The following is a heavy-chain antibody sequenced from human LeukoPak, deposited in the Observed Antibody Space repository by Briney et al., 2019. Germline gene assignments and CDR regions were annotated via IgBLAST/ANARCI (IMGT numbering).Heavy chain of an antibody. CDR3: ASRGGESDY. D-gene: IGHD2-15*01. V-gene: IGHV4-38-2*02. J-gene: IGHJ4*02. CDR2: IYHSGST. Sequence: SETLSLTCTVSGYSISSGYYWGWIRQPPGKGLEWIGSIYHSGSTYYNPSLKSRVTISVDTSKNQFSLKLSSVTAADTAVYYCASRGGESDYWGQGTLVTVSS. CDR1: GYSISSGYY.